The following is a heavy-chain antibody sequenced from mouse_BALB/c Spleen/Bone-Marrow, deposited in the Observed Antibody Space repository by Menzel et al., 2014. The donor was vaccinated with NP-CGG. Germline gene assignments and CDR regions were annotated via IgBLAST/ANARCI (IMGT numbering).Heavy chain of an antibody. V-gene: IGHV14-3*02. CDR3: ARDYGPFDY. Sequence: EVQLQQSGAELVKPGASVKLSCTASGFNIKDIYMHWVKQRPEQGLERIGRIDPANGDTKDDPKFQGKATITADTSSNTAYLQLSSLTSEDTAVYYCARDYGPFDYWGQGTTLTVSS. CDR2: IDPANGDT. D-gene: IGHD1-2*01. J-gene: IGHJ2*01. CDR1: GFNIKDIY.